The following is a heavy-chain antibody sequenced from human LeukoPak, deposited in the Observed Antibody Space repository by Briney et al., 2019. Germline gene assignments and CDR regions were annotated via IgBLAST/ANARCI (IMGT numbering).Heavy chain of an antibody. D-gene: IGHD2-2*01. J-gene: IGHJ4*02. CDR3: ARRHIDCSTTSCYVDY. CDR2: INPSGGST. V-gene: IGHV1-46*01. CDR1: GYTFTSYY. Sequence: ASVKVSCKASGYTFTSYYMHWVRQAPGQGLEWMGIINPSGGSTSYAQKFQGRVTMTRDTSTSTVYMELSSLRSEDTAVYYCARRHIDCSTTSCYVDYWGQGTLVTVSS.